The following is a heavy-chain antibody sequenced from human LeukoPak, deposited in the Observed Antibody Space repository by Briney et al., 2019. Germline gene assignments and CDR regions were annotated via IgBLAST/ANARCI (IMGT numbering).Heavy chain of an antibody. CDR2: IYYSGST. CDR1: GGSISSGGYS. D-gene: IGHD4-17*01. V-gene: IGHV4-31*11. J-gene: IGHJ4*02. Sequence: SETLSLTCAVSGGSISSGGYSWSWIRQHPGKGLEWIGYIYYSGSTYYNPSLKSRVTISVDTSKNQFSLKLSSVTAADTAVYYCARVLSYGDYVDYWGQGTLVTVSS. CDR3: ARVLSYGDYVDY.